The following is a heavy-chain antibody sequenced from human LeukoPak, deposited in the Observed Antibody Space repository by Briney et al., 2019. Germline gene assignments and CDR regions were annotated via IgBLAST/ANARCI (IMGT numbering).Heavy chain of an antibody. CDR3: AGNQDYYYYMDV. CDR1: GGSISSYY. V-gene: IGHV4-59*08. CDR2: IYYSGST. J-gene: IGHJ6*03. Sequence: PSETLSLTCTVSGGSISSYYWSWIRQPPGKGLEWIGYIYYSGSTNYNPSLKSRVTISVDTSKNQFSLKLSSVTAADTAVYYCAGNQDYYYYMDVWGKGTTVTVSS.